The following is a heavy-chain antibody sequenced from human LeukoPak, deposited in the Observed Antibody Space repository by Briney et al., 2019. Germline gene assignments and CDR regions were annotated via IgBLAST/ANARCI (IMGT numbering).Heavy chain of an antibody. CDR3: ATESLAVAGNYYYGMDV. CDR2: FDLEDGET. J-gene: IGHJ6*02. Sequence: GASVKVSCKVSGYTLTELSMHWVRQAPGKGLEWMGGFDLEDGETIYAQKFQGRVTMTEDTSTDTAYMELSSLRSEDTAVYYCATESLAVAGNYYYGMDVWGQGTTVTVSS. V-gene: IGHV1-24*01. CDR1: GYTLTELS. D-gene: IGHD6-19*01.